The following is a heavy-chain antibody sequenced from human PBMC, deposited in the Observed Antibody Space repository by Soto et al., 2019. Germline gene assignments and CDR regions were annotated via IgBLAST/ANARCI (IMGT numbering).Heavy chain of an antibody. D-gene: IGHD1-26*01. CDR1: GYTFTSYD. J-gene: IGHJ4*02. CDR2: INPNSGNT. Sequence: ASVKVSCKASGYTFTSYDITWVRQATGQGLEWMGWINPNSGNTGYAQNFQGRLTMTSDTSISTAYMELSSLGSEDTAVYFCARGGNKRTERPRCPDYWGQGTPVTVSS. CDR3: ARGGNKRTERPRCPDY. V-gene: IGHV1-8*02.